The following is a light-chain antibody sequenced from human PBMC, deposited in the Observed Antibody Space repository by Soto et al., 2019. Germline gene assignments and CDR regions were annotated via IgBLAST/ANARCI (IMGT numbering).Light chain of an antibody. V-gene: IGLV2-8*01. J-gene: IGLJ2*01. CDR3: SSYADRNSVV. CDR1: SSDVGGNNY. CDR2: EVS. Sequence: QSALTQPPSASGSPGQSVTISCTGTSSDVGGNNYVSWYQQHPGKAPKLMIYEVSKRPSGVPDRFSGSKSGNTASLTVSGLQAEDEADYYCSSYADRNSVVFGGGTKLTVL.